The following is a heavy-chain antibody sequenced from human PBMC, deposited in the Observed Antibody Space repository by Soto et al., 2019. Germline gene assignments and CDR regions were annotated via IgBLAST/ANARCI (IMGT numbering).Heavy chain of an antibody. Sequence: QVQLQESGPGLVKPSETLSLTCTVSGGSISSGSHRWSWIRQPPGKGLELIGYIYYTGSTNYNPSLKSRVTISVDTSKNQFSLKLTSMTAADTAVYYCARAYYDTSGPPFDSWGQGTLVTVSS. CDR1: GGSISSGSHR. J-gene: IGHJ4*02. CDR3: ARAYYDTSGPPFDS. D-gene: IGHD3-22*01. CDR2: IYYTGST. V-gene: IGHV4-61*01.